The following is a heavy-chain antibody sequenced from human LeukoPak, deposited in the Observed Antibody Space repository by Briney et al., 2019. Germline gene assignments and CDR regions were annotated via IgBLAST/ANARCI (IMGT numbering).Heavy chain of an antibody. Sequence: GGSLRLSCTASGFTFGDYAMSWVRQAPGKGLEWVGFIRSKAYGGTTEYAASVKGRFTISRDDSKSIAYLQMNSLKTEDTAVYYCTRTPYCSGGSCYPLDYWGQGTLVTVSS. CDR3: TRTPYCSGGSCYPLDY. V-gene: IGHV3-49*04. J-gene: IGHJ4*02. CDR1: GFTFGDYA. CDR2: IRSKAYGGTT. D-gene: IGHD2-15*01.